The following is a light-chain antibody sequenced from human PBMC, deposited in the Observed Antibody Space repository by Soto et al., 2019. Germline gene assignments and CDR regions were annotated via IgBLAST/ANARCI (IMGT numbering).Light chain of an antibody. V-gene: IGLV2-8*02. CDR2: EVN. CDR3: SSYAGSNNYV. Sequence: QSVLTQPPSASRSPGQSVTISCTGTSSDVGGYNYVSRYQQHPGKAPKLMIFEVNKRPSGVPDRFSGSKSGNTASLTVSGLQAEDEADYYCSSYAGSNNYVFGTGTKVTVL. CDR1: SSDVGGYNY. J-gene: IGLJ1*01.